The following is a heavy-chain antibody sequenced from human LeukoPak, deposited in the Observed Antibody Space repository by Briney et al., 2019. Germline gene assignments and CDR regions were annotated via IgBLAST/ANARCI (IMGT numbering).Heavy chain of an antibody. CDR2: INLNSGST. D-gene: IGHD3-22*01. Sequence: ASVKVSCKASGYTFTGSYMHRVRQTPGQGLEWMGWINLNSGSTNYAQKVQGRVTMIRDTSLSTANMELSRLRSHDTVVYSCASPLSYYDSSGYDYWGQGTLVTVSS. V-gene: IGHV1-2*02. J-gene: IGHJ4*02. CDR3: ASPLSYYDSSGYDY. CDR1: GYTFTGSY.